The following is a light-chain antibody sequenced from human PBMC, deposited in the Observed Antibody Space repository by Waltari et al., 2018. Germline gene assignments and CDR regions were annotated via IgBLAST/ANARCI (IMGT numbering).Light chain of an antibody. V-gene: IGLV3-19*01. CDR3: NSRDSSGNHPS. CDR2: GKN. Sequence: SSELTQDPAVSVALGQTVRITCQGDSLRSYYASWYQQKPGQAPVLVIYGKNNRPSGIPDRCSGSSSGNTASLTITGAQAEDEADYYCNSRDSSGNHPSFGGGTKLTVL. J-gene: IGLJ3*02. CDR1: SLRSYY.